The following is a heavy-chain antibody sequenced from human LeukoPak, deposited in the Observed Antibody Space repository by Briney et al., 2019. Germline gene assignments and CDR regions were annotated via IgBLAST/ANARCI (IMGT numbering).Heavy chain of an antibody. V-gene: IGHV1-24*01. J-gene: IGHJ4*02. CDR2: FDPEDGET. Sequence: ASVKVSCKVSGYTLTQLSMHWVRQAPGKGLEGMGGFDPEDGETIYAQKFQGRVTMTEDTSTDTAYMELSSLRSEDTAVYYCATNRLGYCGSTSCYSYWGQGTLVTVSS. CDR3: ATNRLGYCGSTSCYSY. D-gene: IGHD2-2*02. CDR1: GYTLTQLS.